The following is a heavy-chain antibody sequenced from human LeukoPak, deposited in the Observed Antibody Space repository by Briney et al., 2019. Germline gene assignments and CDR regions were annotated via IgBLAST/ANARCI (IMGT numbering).Heavy chain of an antibody. CDR1: GFTFGSYW. CDR3: AKDRQLLWFGESDY. CDR2: IKQDGSEK. J-gene: IGHJ4*02. V-gene: IGHV3-7*01. Sequence: PGGSLRLSCAASGFTFGSYWMSWVRQAPGKGLEWVANIKQDGSEKYYVDSVKGRFTISRDNAKNSLYLQMNSLRAEDTAVYYCAKDRQLLWFGESDYWGQGTLVTVSS. D-gene: IGHD3-10*01.